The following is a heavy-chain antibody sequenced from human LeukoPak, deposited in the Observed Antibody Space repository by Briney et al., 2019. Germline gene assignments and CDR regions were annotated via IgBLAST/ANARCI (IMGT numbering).Heavy chain of an antibody. Sequence: ASVKVSCKASGYTFTSYYMHWVRQAPGQGPEWMGIINPSGGSTSYAQKFQGRVTMTRDTSTSTVYMELSSLRSEDTAVYYCEREGGCQPLDYWGQGTLVTVSS. CDR1: GYTFTSYY. J-gene: IGHJ4*02. CDR2: INPSGGST. CDR3: EREGGCQPLDY. D-gene: IGHD1-1*01. V-gene: IGHV1-46*01.